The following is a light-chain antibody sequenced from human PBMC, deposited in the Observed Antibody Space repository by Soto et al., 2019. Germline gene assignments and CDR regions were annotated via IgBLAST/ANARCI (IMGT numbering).Light chain of an antibody. Sequence: DIVMTQSPDSLAVSLGERATINCKSSQRGLYSSNNKNYLAWYQQKPGQPPKLLIYWASTRESGVPDRFSGSGSGTDFTLNINNLQAEEVAVYYCQQYYDTPLTFGGGTKVEIK. CDR1: QRGLYSSNNKNY. V-gene: IGKV4-1*01. CDR3: QQYYDTPLT. J-gene: IGKJ4*01. CDR2: WAS.